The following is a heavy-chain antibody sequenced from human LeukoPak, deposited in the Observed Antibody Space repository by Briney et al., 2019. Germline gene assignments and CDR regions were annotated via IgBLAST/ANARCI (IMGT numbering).Heavy chain of an antibody. Sequence: GGSLRLSCAASGFTFSSYWMSWVRQAPGKGLEWVANIKQDGSEKYYVDSVKGRFTISRDNAKNSLYLQMNSLRAEDTAVYYCARGDYDFWSGQDYWGQGTLVTVSS. D-gene: IGHD3-3*01. CDR3: ARGDYDFWSGQDY. CDR1: GFTFSSYW. J-gene: IGHJ4*02. V-gene: IGHV3-7*01. CDR2: IKQDGSEK.